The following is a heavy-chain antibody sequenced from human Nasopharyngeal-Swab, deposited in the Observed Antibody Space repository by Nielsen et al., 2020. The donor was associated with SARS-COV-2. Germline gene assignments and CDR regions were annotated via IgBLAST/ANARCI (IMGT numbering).Heavy chain of an antibody. D-gene: IGHD3-22*01. CDR3: AASPNYYDSSGYPFDI. J-gene: IGHJ3*02. CDR1: GFTFTSSA. Sequence: SVKVSCKASGFTFTSSAVQWVRQARGQRLEWIGWIVVGSGDTNYAQKFQERVTITRDMSTSTAYMELSSLRSEDTAVYYCAASPNYYDSSGYPFDIWGQGTMVTVSS. CDR2: IVVGSGDT. V-gene: IGHV1-58*01.